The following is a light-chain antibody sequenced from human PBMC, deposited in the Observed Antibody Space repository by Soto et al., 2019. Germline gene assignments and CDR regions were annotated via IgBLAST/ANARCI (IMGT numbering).Light chain of an antibody. Sequence: QLTQSPSSLSASVGDRVTITCRASQDISRYLAWYQQRAGKAPKLLIYGASTLQSGVPSRFSGSGSGTEFALTISSRQTEDFATYHCQQLQRTPFTFGHGTTVDV. V-gene: IGKV1-9*01. J-gene: IGKJ3*01. CDR1: QDISRY. CDR3: QQLQRTPFT. CDR2: GAS.